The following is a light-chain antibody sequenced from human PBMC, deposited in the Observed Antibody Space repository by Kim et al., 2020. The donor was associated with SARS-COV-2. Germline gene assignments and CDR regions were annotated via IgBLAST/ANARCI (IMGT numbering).Light chain of an antibody. CDR3: QTWGTGIQV. J-gene: IGLJ2*01. CDR2: LNSDGSN. V-gene: IGLV4-69*01. CDR1: IGNLSHS. Sequence: PGQPTRRPSIGNLSHSNESYPQQPEKGPGYVMKLNSDGSNSKGDGIPDRFSGSSSGAERYLTVSSLQAEDEAYYYCQTWGTGIQVFGGGTQLTVL.